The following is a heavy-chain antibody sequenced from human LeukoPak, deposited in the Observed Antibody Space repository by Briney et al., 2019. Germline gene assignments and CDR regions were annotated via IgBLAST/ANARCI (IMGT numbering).Heavy chain of an antibody. CDR3: ARQLRWGDFDY. J-gene: IGHJ4*02. D-gene: IGHD4-23*01. CDR1: GGSVSSGSYY. Sequence: SETLSLTCSVSGGSVSSGSYYWTWIRQPPGKGLEWIGYIYYSGSTNYNPSLKSRVTISVDTYKNQFSLRLSSVTAADTAVYYCARQLRWGDFDYWGQGTLVTVSS. V-gene: IGHV4-61*01. CDR2: IYYSGST.